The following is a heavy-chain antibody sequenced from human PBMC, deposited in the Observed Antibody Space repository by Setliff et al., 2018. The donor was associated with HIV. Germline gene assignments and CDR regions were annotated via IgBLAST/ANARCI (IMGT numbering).Heavy chain of an antibody. V-gene: IGHV1-2*06. CDR1: GYTFRSYG. CDR2: INPNSGGT. J-gene: IGHJ4*02. Sequence: ASVKVSCKASGYTFRSYGISWVRQAPGQGLEWIGRINPNSGGTNYAQRFQGRVTMTRDTSISTAYMEMTSLRSDDTAVYYCARGWELNVWGQGTRVTVSS. D-gene: IGHD1-26*01. CDR3: ARGWELNV.